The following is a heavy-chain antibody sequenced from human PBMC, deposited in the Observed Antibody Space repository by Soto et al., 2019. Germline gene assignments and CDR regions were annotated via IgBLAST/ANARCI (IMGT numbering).Heavy chain of an antibody. CDR1: GFTFSSYS. J-gene: IGHJ5*02. CDR3: ARGYSGSYYWWFDP. V-gene: IGHV3-48*01. Sequence: PGGSLRLSCAASGFTFSSYSMNWVRQAPGKGLEWVSYISSSSSTIYYADSVKGRFTISRDNAKNSLYLQMNSLRAEDTAVYYCARGYSGSYYWWFDPWGQGTLVTVSS. CDR2: ISSSSSTI. D-gene: IGHD1-26*01.